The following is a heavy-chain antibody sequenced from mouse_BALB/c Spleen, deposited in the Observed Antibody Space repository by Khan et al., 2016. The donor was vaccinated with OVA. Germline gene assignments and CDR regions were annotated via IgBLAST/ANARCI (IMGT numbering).Heavy chain of an antibody. D-gene: IGHD1-1*01. Sequence: EVQLQQSGPELVKPGASVKISCKASGYSFTGYFMNWVKQSHGKSLEWIGRINPHIGETFYNQKFTGKATLTVDESSSTAHMELRSLASEDSAVYYCARIYRSDFDYWGQGTTLRVSS. CDR2: INPHIGET. CDR1: GYSFTGYF. J-gene: IGHJ2*01. CDR3: ARIYRSDFDY. V-gene: IGHV1-20*02.